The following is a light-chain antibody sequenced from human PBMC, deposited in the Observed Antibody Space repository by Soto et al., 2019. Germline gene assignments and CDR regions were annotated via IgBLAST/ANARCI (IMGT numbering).Light chain of an antibody. J-gene: IGKJ3*01. CDR3: LQRSIGFT. CDR2: DAS. V-gene: IGKV3-11*01. Sequence: IVLTQSPGTLSLSAGERATLSCRASQSVSSYLAWYQQKPGQAPRLLIYDASNRAPGIPARFSGSGSGTDSTLTISSLQPEDFAVYHCLQRSIGFTFGPGTKVDIK. CDR1: QSVSSY.